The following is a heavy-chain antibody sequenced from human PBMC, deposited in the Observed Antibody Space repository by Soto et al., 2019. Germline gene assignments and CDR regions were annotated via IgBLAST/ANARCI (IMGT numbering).Heavy chain of an antibody. D-gene: IGHD2-2*01. CDR2: ISVSGGTT. CDR3: AKDGYSITRNKPLDY. V-gene: IGHV3-23*01. CDR1: GFTFSSFA. Sequence: GGSVRLSCAASGFTFSSFAMCWVRPAPGKGLEWVSSISVSGGTTYYADSVKGRFTISRDNSKNTLNLQMNSLRVEDTAVYYCAKDGYSITRNKPLDYWGQGTLVTVSS. J-gene: IGHJ4*02.